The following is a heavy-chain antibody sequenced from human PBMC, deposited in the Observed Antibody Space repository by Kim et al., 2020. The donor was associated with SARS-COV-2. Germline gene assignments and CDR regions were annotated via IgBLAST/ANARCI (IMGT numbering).Heavy chain of an antibody. CDR3: ASLYYPVDV. D-gene: IGHD3-10*01. Sequence: GVTTYAKQFQGRVTMTRDTSISTASMELSRLTSDDTAVYYCASLYYPVDVWGQGTTVTVSS. CDR2: GVT. V-gene: IGHV1-2*02. J-gene: IGHJ6*02.